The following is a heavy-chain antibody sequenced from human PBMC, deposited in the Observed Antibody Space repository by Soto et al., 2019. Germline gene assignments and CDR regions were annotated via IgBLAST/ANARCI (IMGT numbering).Heavy chain of an antibody. CDR3: ARHEAPSGWYFDY. V-gene: IGHV4-39*01. Sequence: QLQLQESGPGLVKPSETLSLTCTVSGGSISSSSYYWGWIRQPPGKGLEWIGSIYYSGSTYYNPSLKSRVTISVDTSKNQFSLKLSSVTAADTAVYYGARHEAPSGWYFDYWGQGTLVTVSS. D-gene: IGHD6-19*01. J-gene: IGHJ4*02. CDR2: IYYSGST. CDR1: GGSISSSSYY.